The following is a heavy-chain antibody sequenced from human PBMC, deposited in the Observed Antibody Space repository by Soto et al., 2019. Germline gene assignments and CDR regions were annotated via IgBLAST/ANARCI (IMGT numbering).Heavy chain of an antibody. CDR3: AKSIAAAGTMFDY. CDR2: ISYDGSNK. V-gene: IGHV3-30*18. Sequence: PGGSLRLSCAASGFTFSSYGMHWVRQAPGKGLEWVAVISYDGSNKYYADSVKGRFTISRDNSKNTLYLQMNSLRAEDTAVYYCAKSIAAAGTMFDYWGQGTLVTVSS. CDR1: GFTFSSYG. D-gene: IGHD6-13*01. J-gene: IGHJ4*02.